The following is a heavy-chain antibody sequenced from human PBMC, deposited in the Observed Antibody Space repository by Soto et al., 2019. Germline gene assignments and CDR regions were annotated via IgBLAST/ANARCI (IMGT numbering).Heavy chain of an antibody. J-gene: IGHJ4*02. CDR1: GYPYTNYW. CDR3: ARLVSLLQPIDS. V-gene: IGHV5-51*01. Sequence: PGGSPVLACQTSGYPYTNYWIGWVRQMPAPGLEWRGLIHPRDFDVRYSPSFEDQVTISADRYTATAFLQWGSLEASHSALCFCARLVSLLQPIDSWGQGAPVTVSS. D-gene: IGHD4-4*01. CDR2: IHPRDFDV.